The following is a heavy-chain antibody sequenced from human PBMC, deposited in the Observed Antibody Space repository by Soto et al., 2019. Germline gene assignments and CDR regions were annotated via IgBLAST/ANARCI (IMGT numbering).Heavy chain of an antibody. D-gene: IGHD6-13*01. CDR2: IWYDASNK. Sequence: QVQLVESGGGVVQPGRSLRLSCAASGFTFSSNGMHWVRQAPGKGLEWVATIWYDASNKYYADSVKGRFTIARDNSKNTLYVQMNNLRAEDTAVYYCAKEGDMGSGSWYYCDYWGQGTLVTVSS. CDR3: AKEGDMGSGSWYYCDY. V-gene: IGHV3-33*06. J-gene: IGHJ4*02. CDR1: GFTFSSNG.